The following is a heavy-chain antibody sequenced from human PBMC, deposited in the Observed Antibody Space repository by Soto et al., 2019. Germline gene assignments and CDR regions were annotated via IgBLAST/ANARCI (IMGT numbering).Heavy chain of an antibody. D-gene: IGHD3-22*01. J-gene: IGHJ6*02. V-gene: IGHV5-10-1*01. CDR3: ASRPHYYDSSGLYYYGMDV. CDR1: GYSFTSYW. Sequence: ESLKISCKGSGYSFTSYWSSWVRQMPGKGLEWMGRIDPSDSYTNYSPSFQGHVTISADKSISTAYLQWSSLKASDTALYYCASRPHYYDSSGLYYYGMDVWGQGTTGTVSS. CDR2: IDPSDSYT.